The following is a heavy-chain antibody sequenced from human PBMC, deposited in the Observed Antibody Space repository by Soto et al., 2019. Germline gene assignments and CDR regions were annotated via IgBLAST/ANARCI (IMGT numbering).Heavy chain of an antibody. CDR2: MNPNSGNT. D-gene: IGHD3-3*01. V-gene: IGHV1-8*01. Sequence: ASVKVSCKASGYTFTSYDINWVRQATGQGLEWMGWMNPNSGNTGYAQKFQGRVTMTRNTSISTAYMELSSLRSEDTAVYYCAVCDRLRFLEWKTQYYYYYGMDVWGQGTTVTVSS. J-gene: IGHJ6*02. CDR1: GYTFTSYD. CDR3: AVCDRLRFLEWKTQYYYYYGMDV.